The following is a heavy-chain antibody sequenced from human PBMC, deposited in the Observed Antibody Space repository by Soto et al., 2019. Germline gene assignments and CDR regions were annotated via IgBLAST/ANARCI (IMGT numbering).Heavy chain of an antibody. CDR3: ASYRVDAFDI. CDR1: GGSISSGDYY. J-gene: IGHJ3*02. D-gene: IGHD4-4*01. V-gene: IGHV4-30-4*01. CDR2: IYYSGST. Sequence: SETLSLTCTVSGGSISSGDYYWSCIRQPPGKGLEWIGYIYYSGSTYYNPSLKSRVTISVDTSKNQFSLKLSSVTAADTAVYYCASYRVDAFDIWGQGTMVTVSS.